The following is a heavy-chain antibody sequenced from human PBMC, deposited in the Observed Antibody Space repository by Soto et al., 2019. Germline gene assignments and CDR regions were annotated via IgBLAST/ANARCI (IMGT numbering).Heavy chain of an antibody. CDR2: ISGSGGST. Sequence: LRLSCAASGFTFSSYAMSWVRQAPGKGLEWVSAISGSGGSTYYADSVKGRFTISRDNSKNTLYLQMNSLRAEDTAVYYCAKDRSVPAAIPEYDYYYGMDVWGQGTTVTVSS. J-gene: IGHJ6*02. CDR3: AKDRSVPAAIPEYDYYYGMDV. CDR1: GFTFSSYA. V-gene: IGHV3-23*01. D-gene: IGHD2-2*02.